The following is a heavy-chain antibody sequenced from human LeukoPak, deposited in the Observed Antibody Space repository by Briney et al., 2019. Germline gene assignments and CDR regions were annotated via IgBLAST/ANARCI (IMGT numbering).Heavy chain of an antibody. J-gene: IGHJ6*03. CDR1: GGSVSSYH. CDR3: ARDRSYYYDSSGYYFYMDV. CDR2: IFTSGST. Sequence: SETLSLTCTFSGGSVSSYHWSWIRQSVGKGLEWIERIFTSGSTNYNPSLKSRVTMSVDTSKKQFSLKLSSVTAADTAVYYCARDRSYYYDSSGYYFYMDVWGKGTTVTISS. V-gene: IGHV4-4*07. D-gene: IGHD3-22*01.